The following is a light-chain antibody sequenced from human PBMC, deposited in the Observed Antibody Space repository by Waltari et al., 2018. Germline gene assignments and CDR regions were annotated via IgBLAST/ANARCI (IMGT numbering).Light chain of an antibody. J-gene: IGLJ3*02. CDR1: SNDVGGFNY. CDR3: SSYAGSNTLEV. Sequence: QSALTQPASVSGSPGQSITIPRTGTSNDVGGFNYVSWYQQHPGKAPNLMIYDVSNRPSGVSTRFSGSKSGNTASLTISGLQAEDEADYYCSSYAGSNTLEVFGGGTKLTVL. CDR2: DVS. V-gene: IGLV2-14*03.